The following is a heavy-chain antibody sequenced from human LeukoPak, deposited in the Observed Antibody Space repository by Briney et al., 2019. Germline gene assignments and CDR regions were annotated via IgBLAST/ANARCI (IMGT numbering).Heavy chain of an antibody. CDR2: MNPNSGNT. J-gene: IGHJ6*03. Sequence: RASVKVSCKASGYTFTSYDINWVRQATGQGLEWMGWMNPNSGNTGYAQKFQGRVTITRNTSISTAYMELSSLRSEDTAVYYCASGIAAAPYYYYMDVWGKGTTVTVSS. CDR1: GYTFTSYD. V-gene: IGHV1-8*03. CDR3: ASGIAAAPYYYYMDV. D-gene: IGHD6-13*01.